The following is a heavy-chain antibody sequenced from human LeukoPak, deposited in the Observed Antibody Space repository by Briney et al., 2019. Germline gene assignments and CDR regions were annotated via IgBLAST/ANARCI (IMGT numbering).Heavy chain of an antibody. CDR3: ARSRYYYGSGSYFAY. V-gene: IGHV1-2*04. J-gene: IGHJ4*02. CDR2: INPNSGGT. Sequence: GASVKVSCKASGYTFTGYYMHWVRQAPGQGLEWMGWINPNSGGTNYAQKFQGWVTMTRDTSISTAYMELSRLRSDDTAVYYCARSRYYYGSGSYFAYWGQGTLVTVSS. D-gene: IGHD3-10*01. CDR1: GYTFTGYY.